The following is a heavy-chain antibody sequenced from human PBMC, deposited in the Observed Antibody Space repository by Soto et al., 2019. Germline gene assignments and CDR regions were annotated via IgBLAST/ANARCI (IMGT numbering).Heavy chain of an antibody. Sequence: SHTLSLTCVISGYSVSSNSAAWNLIRQSPSRGLEWLGRTYYRSKWYNDYAVSVKSRITINPDTSKNQFSLQLNSVTPEDTAVYYCARSAVAGPFDPWGQGTLVTVSS. J-gene: IGHJ5*02. CDR3: ARSAVAGPFDP. CDR2: TYYRSKWYN. D-gene: IGHD6-19*01. CDR1: GYSVSSNSAA. V-gene: IGHV6-1*01.